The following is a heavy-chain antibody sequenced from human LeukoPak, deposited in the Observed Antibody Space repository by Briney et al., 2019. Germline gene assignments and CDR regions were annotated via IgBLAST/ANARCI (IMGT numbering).Heavy chain of an antibody. J-gene: IGHJ4*02. Sequence: PSETLSLTCTDSGGSISRHYWSWIRQPPGKGLEWIGYVYYSGSTNYNPSLKSRVTISVDTSKNQFSLKLSSVTAADTAVYYCARGEGIAEEFDYWGQGTLVTVSS. CDR2: VYYSGST. CDR1: GGSISRHY. V-gene: IGHV4-59*11. CDR3: ARGEGIAEEFDY. D-gene: IGHD6-13*01.